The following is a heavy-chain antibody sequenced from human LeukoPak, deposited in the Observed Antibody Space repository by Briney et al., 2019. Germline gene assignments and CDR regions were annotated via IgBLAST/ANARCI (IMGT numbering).Heavy chain of an antibody. D-gene: IGHD6-25*01. CDR2: IYYSGST. J-gene: IGHJ4*02. CDR3: ERSTIAADPYDFDY. CDR1: GGSISSSSYY. V-gene: IGHV4-39*01. Sequence: SETLSLTCTVSGGSISSSSYYWGWIRQPPGKGREWIGSIYYSGSTYYNPSLKSRVTISVDTSKNQFSLKLSSVTAADTAVYYCERSTIAADPYDFDYWGQGTLVTVSS.